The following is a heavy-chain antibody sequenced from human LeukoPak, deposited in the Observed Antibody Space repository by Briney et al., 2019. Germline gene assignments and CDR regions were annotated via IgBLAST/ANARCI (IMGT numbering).Heavy chain of an antibody. V-gene: IGHV1-2*02. CDR1: GYTFTSYD. J-gene: IGHJ5*02. CDR3: ARESGDYFSTGWFDP. CDR2: INPNSGGT. Sequence: ASVKVSCKASGYTFTSYDINWVRQAPGQGLEWMGWINPNSGGTNYAQKFQGRVTMTRDTSISTAYMELSRLRSDDTAVFYCARESGDYFSTGWFDPWGQGTLVTVSS. D-gene: IGHD4-17*01.